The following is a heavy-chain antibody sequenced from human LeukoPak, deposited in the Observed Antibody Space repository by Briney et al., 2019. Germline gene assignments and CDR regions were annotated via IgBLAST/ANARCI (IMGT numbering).Heavy chain of an antibody. CDR3: VKDIQLST. J-gene: IGHJ3*01. CDR1: GSTFSNAW. CDR2: IKSKTDGGTT. Sequence: PGGSLRLSCAASGSTFSNAWMSWVRQAPGKGLEWVGRIKSKTDGGTTDYAAPVKGRFTISRDDSKNTLYLQMNSLRVEDTAIYYCVKDIQLSTWGLGTMVTVSS. D-gene: IGHD5-24*01. V-gene: IGHV3-15*01.